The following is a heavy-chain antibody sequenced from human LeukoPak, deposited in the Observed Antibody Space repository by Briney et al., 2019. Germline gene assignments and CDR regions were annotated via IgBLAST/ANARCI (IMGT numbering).Heavy chain of an antibody. D-gene: IGHD3-10*01. CDR3: ARRAKDTRITMVRGVIINRWFDP. Sequence: SETLSLTCAVYGGSFSGYYRSWIRQPPGKGLEWIGEINHSGSTNYNPSLKSRVTISVDTSKNQSSLKLSSVTAADTAVYYCARRAKDTRITMVRGVIINRWFDPWGQGTLVTVSS. J-gene: IGHJ5*02. V-gene: IGHV4-34*01. CDR1: GGSFSGYY. CDR2: INHSGST.